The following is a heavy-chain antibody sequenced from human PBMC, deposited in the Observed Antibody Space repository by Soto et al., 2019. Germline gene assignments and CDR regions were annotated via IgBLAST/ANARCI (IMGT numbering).Heavy chain of an antibody. V-gene: IGHV4-4*02. CDR3: ARAVRWFGELLLYAFDI. J-gene: IGHJ3*02. D-gene: IGHD3-10*01. Sequence: QVQLQESGPGLVKPSGTLSLTCTVSSGSISSSNWWSWVRQPPGKGLEWIGEIYHSGSTNYNPSLKSRVTLSVDKSKSQFSLKLSSVTAAATAVYYCARAVRWFGELLLYAFDIWGQGTMVTVSS. CDR2: IYHSGST. CDR1: SGSISSSNW.